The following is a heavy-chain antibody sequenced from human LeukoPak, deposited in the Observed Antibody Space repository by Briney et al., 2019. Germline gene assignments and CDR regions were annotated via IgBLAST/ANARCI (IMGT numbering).Heavy chain of an antibody. CDR1: GFTFSSYS. D-gene: IGHD1-26*01. V-gene: IGHV3-21*01. Sequence: PGGSLRLSCAASGFTFSSYSMNWVRQAPGKGLEWVSSISSSSSYIYYADSVKGRFTISRDNAKNSLYLQMNSLRAEDTAVYYCARDPVSGSPGWFDPWGQGTLVTVSS. J-gene: IGHJ5*02. CDR3: ARDPVSGSPGWFDP. CDR2: ISSSSSYI.